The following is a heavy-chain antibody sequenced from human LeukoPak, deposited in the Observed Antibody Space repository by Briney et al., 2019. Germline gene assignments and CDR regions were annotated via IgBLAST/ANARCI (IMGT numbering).Heavy chain of an antibody. V-gene: IGHV4-4*02. CDR2: IYHSGST. D-gene: IGHD3-16*01. Sequence: SGTLSLTCAVSGGSISSSNWWSWVRQPPGKGLEWIGEIYHSGSTNYNPSLKSRVTISVDTSKNQLSLKLSSVTAADTAVYYCATRLGTYFDYWGQGTLVTVSS. CDR1: GGSISSSNW. CDR3: ATRLGTYFDY. J-gene: IGHJ4*02.